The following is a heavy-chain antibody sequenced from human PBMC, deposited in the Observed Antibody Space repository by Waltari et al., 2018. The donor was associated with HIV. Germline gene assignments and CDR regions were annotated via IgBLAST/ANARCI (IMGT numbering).Heavy chain of an antibody. CDR1: GLTFGSYG. CDR2: VWYDGKNK. V-gene: IGHV3-33*01. Sequence: QVQLVESGGGVVQPGRSLRLSCAASGLTFGSYGMHWVRQAPGKGLEWLAVVWYDGKNKYYADSVKGRFTVSRDNSKNTLFLQMNSLRVDDTAVYYCARTPYDTSGYCFDYWGQGTLVTVSS. J-gene: IGHJ4*02. CDR3: ARTPYDTSGYCFDY. D-gene: IGHD3-22*01.